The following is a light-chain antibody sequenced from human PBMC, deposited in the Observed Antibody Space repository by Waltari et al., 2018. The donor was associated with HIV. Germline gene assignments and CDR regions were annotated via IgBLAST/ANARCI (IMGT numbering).Light chain of an antibody. CDR2: DNN. CDR3: GTWDNSLGAGV. Sequence: QSVLTQPPSVSATPGQKVTISCPGTRPHIANNGVSWYQLLPGTAPKLLIYDNNKRPSGIPDRFSGSKSGTSATLAITGLLTGDEADYYCGTWDNSLGAGVFGGGTTVTVL. V-gene: IGLV1-51*01. CDR1: RPHIANNG. J-gene: IGLJ2*01.